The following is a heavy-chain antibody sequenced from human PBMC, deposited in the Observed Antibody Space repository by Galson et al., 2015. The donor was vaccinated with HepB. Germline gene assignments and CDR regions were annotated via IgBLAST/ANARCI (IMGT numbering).Heavy chain of an antibody. J-gene: IGHJ2*01. CDR1: GFTFSSYG. CDR2: ISYDGSNK. V-gene: IGHV3-30*03. Sequence: SLRLSCAASGFTFSSYGMHWVRQAPGKGLEWVAVISYDGSNKYYADSVRGRFTISRDNSKNTLYLQMNSLRAEDTAVYYCASEKRYCSSTSCYTLYWYFDLWGRGTLVTVSS. CDR3: ASEKRYCSSTSCYTLYWYFDL. D-gene: IGHD2-2*02.